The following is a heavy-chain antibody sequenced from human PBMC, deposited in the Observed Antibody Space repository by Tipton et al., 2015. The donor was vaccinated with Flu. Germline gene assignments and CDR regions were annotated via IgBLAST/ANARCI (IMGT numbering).Heavy chain of an antibody. Sequence: TLSLTCTVSGYFISSGYYWGWIRQSPGTGLQWIATIIQSGNAYYNPSLRSRVTISVDTTKNLFSLNLSSVTATDTAGYYCSRALNSGREYTFDIWGRGTVVTVSS. CDR3: SRALNSGREYTFDI. J-gene: IGHJ3*02. V-gene: IGHV4-38-2*02. CDR2: IIQSGNA. D-gene: IGHD1-26*01. CDR1: GYFISSGYY.